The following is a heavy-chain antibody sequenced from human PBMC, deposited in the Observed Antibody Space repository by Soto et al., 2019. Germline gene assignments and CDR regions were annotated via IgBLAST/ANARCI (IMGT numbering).Heavy chain of an antibody. CDR1: GFTFSSHG. D-gene: IGHD3-3*01. CDR3: AKKVTIYAVDPADY. J-gene: IGHJ4*02. V-gene: IGHV3-23*01. Sequence: GGSLRLSCATSGFTFSSHGMSWVRQAPGKGLDWVSGITGNGRNTYYADSVKGRFTISRDNSKNTLFLQMNSLRADDTAVYYCAKKVTIYAVDPADYWGQGTQVTVSS. CDR2: ITGNGRNT.